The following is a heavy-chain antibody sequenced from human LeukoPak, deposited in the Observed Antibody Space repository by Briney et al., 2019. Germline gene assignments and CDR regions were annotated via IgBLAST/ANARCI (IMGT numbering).Heavy chain of an antibody. D-gene: IGHD6-13*01. V-gene: IGHV4-39*01. CDR1: GGSISSSSYY. CDR3: ARPLLYPGRQQLVRNRYYYYYYMDV. J-gene: IGHJ6*03. Sequence: PSETLSLTCTVSGGSISSSSYYWGWIRQPPGKGLEWIGSIYYSGSTYYNPSLKSRVTISVDTSKNQFSLKLSSVTAADTAVYYCARPLLYPGRQQLVRNRYYYYYYMDVWGKGTTVTVSS. CDR2: IYYSGST.